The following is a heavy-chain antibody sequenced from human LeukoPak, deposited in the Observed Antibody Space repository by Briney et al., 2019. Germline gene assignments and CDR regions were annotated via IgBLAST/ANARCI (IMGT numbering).Heavy chain of an antibody. V-gene: IGHV3-48*04. CDR2: ITFSNDTI. Sequence: GSLRLSCAGSGFTFSRFSMNWVRQAPGKGLEWISYITFSNDTIYYTDSVKGRFTTSRDNAKNSLYLQMSSLRAEDTAVYYCARVPVDFWSGSDDYFYYMDVWGKGTTVTVSS. D-gene: IGHD3-3*01. CDR3: ARVPVDFWSGSDDYFYYMDV. J-gene: IGHJ6*03. CDR1: GFTFSRFS.